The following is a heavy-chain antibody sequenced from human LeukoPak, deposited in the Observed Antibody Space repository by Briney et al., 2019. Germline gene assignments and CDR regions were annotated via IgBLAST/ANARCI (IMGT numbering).Heavy chain of an antibody. V-gene: IGHV3-21*06. D-gene: IGHD1-26*01. J-gene: IGHJ4*02. CDR3: ATYSGSFSLDY. CDR1: GFTFSSYG. Sequence: PGGSLRLSCAASGFTFSSYGMNWVRQAPGKGLEWVSSISSNTNYRNYADSVKGRFTISRDNAKNSLYLEMNSLRAEDTAVYYCATYSGSFSLDYWGQGTLVTVSS. CDR2: ISSNTNYR.